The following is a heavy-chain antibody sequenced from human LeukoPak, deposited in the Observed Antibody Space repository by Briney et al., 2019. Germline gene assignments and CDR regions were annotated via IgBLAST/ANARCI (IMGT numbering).Heavy chain of an antibody. Sequence: PGGCLRLSRAAAGFAFSSYSMNWVRQAPGKGLEWVSSISSSSSYVYYADSVKGRFTISRDNAKNSLYLQMNSLRAEDTAVYSCATGYSSSWSFDYWGQGTLVTVCS. CDR3: ATGYSSSWSFDY. CDR1: GFAFSSYS. CDR2: ISSSSSYV. V-gene: IGHV3-21*01. D-gene: IGHD6-13*01. J-gene: IGHJ4*02.